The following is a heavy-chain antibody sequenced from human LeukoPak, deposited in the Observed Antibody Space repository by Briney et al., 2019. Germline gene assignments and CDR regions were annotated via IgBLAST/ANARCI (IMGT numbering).Heavy chain of an antibody. J-gene: IGHJ4*02. CDR2: ISRSSTYI. Sequence: PGGSLRLSCAASGFTFSSYSMNWVRQAPGKGLEWVSSISRSSTYIYYADSVKGRFTTSRDNAENSLYLQMNSLRAEDTAVYYCARGEYYYDSSGSMRFDYWGQGTLVTVSS. CDR1: GFTFSSYS. D-gene: IGHD3-22*01. V-gene: IGHV3-21*01. CDR3: ARGEYYYDSSGSMRFDY.